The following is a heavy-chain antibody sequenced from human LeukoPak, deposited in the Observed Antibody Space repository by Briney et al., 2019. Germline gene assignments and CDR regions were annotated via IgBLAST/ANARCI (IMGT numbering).Heavy chain of an antibody. Sequence: GGSLRLSCAASGFTFSSYSMNWVRQAPGKGLEWVSFISGSSSTIYYADSVNGRFNISRDNAKNSLYLQMNSLRAEDTAVYYCARDRGGSYSAIDYWGQGTLVTVSS. V-gene: IGHV3-48*04. J-gene: IGHJ4*02. CDR1: GFTFSSYS. CDR3: ARDRGGSYSAIDY. D-gene: IGHD1-26*01. CDR2: ISGSSSTI.